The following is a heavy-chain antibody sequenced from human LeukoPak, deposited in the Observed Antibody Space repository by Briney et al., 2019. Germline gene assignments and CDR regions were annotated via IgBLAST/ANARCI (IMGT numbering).Heavy chain of an antibody. CDR3: ALYCSSTSCSPFDY. Sequence: PGGSLRLSCAASGFTFSSYSMNWVRQAPGKGLEWVSSISSSSSYIYYADSVKGRFTISRNNAKNSLYLQMNSLRAEDTAVYYCALYCSSTSCSPFDYWGQGTLVTVSS. CDR1: GFTFSSYS. V-gene: IGHV3-21*01. CDR2: ISSSSSYI. D-gene: IGHD2-2*01. J-gene: IGHJ4*02.